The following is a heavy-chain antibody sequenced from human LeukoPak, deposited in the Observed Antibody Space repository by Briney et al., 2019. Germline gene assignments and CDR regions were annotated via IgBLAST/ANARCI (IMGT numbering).Heavy chain of an antibody. D-gene: IGHD2-2*01. CDR3: AKDRQHCSSTSCYAYFDY. CDR2: ISGSGGST. J-gene: IGHJ4*02. V-gene: IGHV3-23*01. Sequence: GGSLRLSCAASGFTFSSYAMRWVRQAPGKGLEWVSAISGSGGSTYYADSVKGRFTISRDNSKNTLYLQMNSLRAEDTAVYYCAKDRQHCSSTSCYAYFDYWGQGTLVTVSS. CDR1: GFTFSSYA.